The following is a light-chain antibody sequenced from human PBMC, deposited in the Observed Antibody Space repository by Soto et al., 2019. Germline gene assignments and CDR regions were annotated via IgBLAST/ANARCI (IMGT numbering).Light chain of an antibody. CDR3: QQYYSTTYT. V-gene: IGKV4-1*01. CDR2: WAS. Sequence: DIVMTQSPDSLAVSLGERATINCKSSQSVLYSSNNKNYLAWYQQKPGQPPKLLIYWASTRESGVPDRFSGGGSGTDFTLTTSSLQAEDVAVYYCQQYYSTTYTFGQGTKLEIK. J-gene: IGKJ2*01. CDR1: QSVLYSSNNKNY.